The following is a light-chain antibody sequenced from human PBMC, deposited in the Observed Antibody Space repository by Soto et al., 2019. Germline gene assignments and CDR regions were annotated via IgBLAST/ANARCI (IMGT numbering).Light chain of an antibody. V-gene: IGLV2-8*01. Sequence: QSVLTQPPSASGSPGQSVTISCTGTSSDVGGYNYVSWYQQHPGKAPKLMIYEVSKRPSGVPDRFSGSKSGNTASLTVSGLQAEDEAAYYCSSYAGSTPYVFGTGTKVTVL. J-gene: IGLJ1*01. CDR3: SSYAGSTPYV. CDR1: SSDVGGYNY. CDR2: EVS.